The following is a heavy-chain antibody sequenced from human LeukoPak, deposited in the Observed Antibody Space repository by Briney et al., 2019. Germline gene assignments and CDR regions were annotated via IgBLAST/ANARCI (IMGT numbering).Heavy chain of an antibody. Sequence: GGSLRLSCEVSGFTFTDYWMNWVRQAPGKGPEWVASIRRDGSEKTYVDSVKGRFTISRDNTKNSLSLQLNGLRAEDTAVYYCARDGTAAGLYFDLWGQGTLVTVSS. J-gene: IGHJ4*01. CDR2: IRRDGSEK. V-gene: IGHV3-7*01. D-gene: IGHD6-13*01. CDR3: ARDGTAAGLYFDL. CDR1: GFTFTDYW.